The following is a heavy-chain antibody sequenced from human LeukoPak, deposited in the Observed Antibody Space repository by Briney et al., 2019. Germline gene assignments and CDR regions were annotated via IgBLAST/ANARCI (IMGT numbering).Heavy chain of an antibody. CDR3: AKAGYCSSTSCYYYYYGMDV. Sequence: GGSLRLSCAASGFTFSSYAMSCVRQAPGKGLEWVSAISGSGGSTYYAASVKGRFTISRDNSKNTLYLQMNSLRAEDTAVYYCAKAGYCSSTSCYYYYYGMDVWGQGTTVTVSS. CDR1: GFTFSSYA. V-gene: IGHV3-23*01. J-gene: IGHJ6*02. D-gene: IGHD2-2*01. CDR2: ISGSGGST.